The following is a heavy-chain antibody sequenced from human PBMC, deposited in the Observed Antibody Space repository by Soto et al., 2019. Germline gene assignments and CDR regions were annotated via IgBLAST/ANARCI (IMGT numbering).Heavy chain of an antibody. CDR2: ISSSSSTI. CDR1: GFTFSSYS. Sequence: EVQLVESGGGLVQPGGSLRLSCAASGFTFSSYSMNWVRQAPGKGLEWVSYISSSSSTIYYADSVKGRFTISRDNAKNSLYLQMISLRDEDTALYYCASGGARKTSWFDPWGQGTLVTVSS. J-gene: IGHJ5*02. D-gene: IGHD6-6*01. CDR3: ASGGARKTSWFDP. V-gene: IGHV3-48*02.